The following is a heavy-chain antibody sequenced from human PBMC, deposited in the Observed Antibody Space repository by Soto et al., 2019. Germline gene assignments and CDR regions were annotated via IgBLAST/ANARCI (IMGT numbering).Heavy chain of an antibody. Sequence: EVQLLESGGGLVQPGGSLRLSCAASGFTFSSYAMSWVRQAPGKGLEWVSAISGSGGSTYYADSVKGRFTISRDNSKNTLYLQMNSLRAEDTAVYYCAKEFSRVRYFDWYTSDYWGQGTLVTVSS. D-gene: IGHD3-9*01. CDR2: ISGSGGST. J-gene: IGHJ4*02. CDR1: GFTFSSYA. V-gene: IGHV3-23*01. CDR3: AKEFSRVRYFDWYTSDY.